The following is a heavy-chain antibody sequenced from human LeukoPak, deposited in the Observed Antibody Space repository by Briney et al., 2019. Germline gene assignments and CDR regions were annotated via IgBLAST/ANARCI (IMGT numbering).Heavy chain of an antibody. CDR1: GFTFDDYA. V-gene: IGHV3-43*02. Sequence: PGGSLRLSCAASGFTFDDYAMHWVRHAPGKGLEWVSLISGDGGSTYYADSVKGRFTISRDNSKNTLYLQMNSLRAEDTAVYYCARDPRAFGELPKYYYYGMDVWGQGTTVTVSS. CDR3: ARDPRAFGELPKYYYYGMDV. D-gene: IGHD3-10*01. CDR2: ISGDGGST. J-gene: IGHJ6*02.